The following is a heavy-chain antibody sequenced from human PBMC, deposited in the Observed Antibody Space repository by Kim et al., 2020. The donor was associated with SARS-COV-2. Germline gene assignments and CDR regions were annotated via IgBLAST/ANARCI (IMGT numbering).Heavy chain of an antibody. D-gene: IGHD2-15*01. V-gene: IGHV3-30*18. CDR3: AKATPPEEYYFDY. CDR1: GFTFSSYG. CDR2: ISYDGSNK. Sequence: GGSLRLSCAASGFTFSSYGMHWVRQAPGKGLEWVAVISYDGSNKYYADSVKGRFTISRDNSKNTLYLQMNSLRAEDTAVYYCAKATPPEEYYFDYWGQGTLVTVSS. J-gene: IGHJ4*02.